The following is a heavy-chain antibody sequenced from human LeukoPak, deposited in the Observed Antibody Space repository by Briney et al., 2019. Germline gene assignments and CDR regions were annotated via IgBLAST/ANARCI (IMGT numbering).Heavy chain of an antibody. V-gene: IGHV4-59*01. CDR2: IYYSGCT. D-gene: IGHD5-24*01. J-gene: IGHJ4*02. Sequence: SETLSLTCTVSGGSISSYYWSWLRQPPGKGLEWVGYIYYSGCTNYNPSLKSRVTRSVDTSKNQFSLKLSSVTAADTAVYYCAREMATAFDYWGQGTLVTVSS. CDR1: GGSISSYY. CDR3: AREMATAFDY.